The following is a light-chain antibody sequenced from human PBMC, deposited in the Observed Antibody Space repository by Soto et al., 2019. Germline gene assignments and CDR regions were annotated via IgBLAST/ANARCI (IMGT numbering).Light chain of an antibody. CDR2: DTS. J-gene: IGKJ1*01. V-gene: IGKV3-20*01. Sequence: EIVLTQSPGTLSLSPGERGTLSCRASQNISSTSLAWYQQKPGLAPRLLFYDTSSRATGVPDRFSGSGSGTDFTLTISRLEPEDFAVFYCQQYGTSPVTFGQGTKVENK. CDR1: QNISSTS. CDR3: QQYGTSPVT.